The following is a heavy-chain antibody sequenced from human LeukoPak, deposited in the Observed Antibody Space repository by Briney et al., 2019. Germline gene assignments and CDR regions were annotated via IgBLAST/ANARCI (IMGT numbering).Heavy chain of an antibody. D-gene: IGHD3-22*01. CDR3: ARSGQYYYDSSGYPAVGAFDI. V-gene: IGHV4-59*01. CDR2: IYYSGST. CDR1: GGSISSYY. J-gene: IGHJ3*02. Sequence: SETLSLTCTVSGGSISSYYWSWIRQPPGKGLEWIGYIYYSGSTNYNPSLKSRVTISVDTSKNQFSLKLSSVTAADTAVYYCARSGQYYYDSSGYPAVGAFDIWGQGTMVTVSS.